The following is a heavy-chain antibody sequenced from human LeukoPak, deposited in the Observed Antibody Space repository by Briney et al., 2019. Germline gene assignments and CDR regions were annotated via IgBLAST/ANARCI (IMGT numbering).Heavy chain of an antibody. CDR2: IYYSGST. CDR1: GGSISSYY. J-gene: IGHJ4*02. CDR3: ARVLEYSSSWYFDY. D-gene: IGHD6-13*01. V-gene: IGHV4-59*01. Sequence: SETLSLTCTVSGGSISSYYWSWIRQPPGKGLEWIGYIYYSGSTNYNPSFKSRVTISVDTSKNQFSLKLSSVTAADTAVYYCARVLEYSSSWYFDYWGQGTLVTVSS.